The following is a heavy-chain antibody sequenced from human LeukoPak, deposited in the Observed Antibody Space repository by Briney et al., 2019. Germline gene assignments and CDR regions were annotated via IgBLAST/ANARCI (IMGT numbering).Heavy chain of an antibody. CDR3: AKERQTGDYFTSDF. CDR1: GFSFSTYT. Sequence: GGSLRLSCAASGFSFSTYTMNWVRQAPGKGLEWVSAINGRGDSTFYADSVRGQFTISRDNSKSTVYLQMNSLRADDTAVYYCAKERQTGDYFTSDFWGQGTLVTVSS. CDR2: INGRGDST. V-gene: IGHV3-23*01. J-gene: IGHJ4*02. D-gene: IGHD4-17*01.